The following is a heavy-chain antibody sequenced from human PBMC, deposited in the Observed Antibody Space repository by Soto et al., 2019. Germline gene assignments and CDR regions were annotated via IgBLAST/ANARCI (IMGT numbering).Heavy chain of an antibody. Sequence: QVQLQESGPGLVKPSQTLSLTCTVSGGSISSGGYYWSWIRQHPGKGLEWIGYIYYSGSTYYNPSLKSRVTISVDTSKNQFSLKLSSVTAADTAVYYCARCRDCSGGSCVYYFDYWGQGTLVTVSS. CDR1: GGSISSGGYY. CDR2: IYYSGST. V-gene: IGHV4-31*03. CDR3: ARCRDCSGGSCVYYFDY. D-gene: IGHD2-15*01. J-gene: IGHJ4*02.